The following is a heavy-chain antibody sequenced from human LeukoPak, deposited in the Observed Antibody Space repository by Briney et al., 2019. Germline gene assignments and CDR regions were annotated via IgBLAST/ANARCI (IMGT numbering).Heavy chain of an antibody. J-gene: IGHJ5*02. D-gene: IGHD3-3*01. Sequence: GASVKVSCKASGYTFTSYGISWVRQAPGQGLEWVGWISAYNGNTNYAQKVQGRVTMTTDTSTSTAYMELRSLRSDDTAVYYCARVYSRGSGYENWFDPWGQGTLVTVSS. CDR2: ISAYNGNT. CDR3: ARVYSRGSGYENWFDP. V-gene: IGHV1-18*01. CDR1: GYTFTSYG.